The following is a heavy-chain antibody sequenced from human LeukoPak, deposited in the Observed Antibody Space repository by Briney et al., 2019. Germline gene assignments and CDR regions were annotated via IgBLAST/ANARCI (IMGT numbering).Heavy chain of an antibody. J-gene: IGHJ5*02. D-gene: IGHD2-15*01. CDR2: IYASGNS. V-gene: IGHV4-61*02. Sequence: PSETLSLTCTVSGDSISSDTYYWSWIRQPAEKGLEWIGRIYASGNSNYNASLKSRVTISIDTSKNQFSLRLSSVIAADTAVYYCAGTRRYCSGGSCYNWFDPWGQGTLVTVSS. CDR3: AGTRRYCSGGSCYNWFDP. CDR1: GDSISSDTYY.